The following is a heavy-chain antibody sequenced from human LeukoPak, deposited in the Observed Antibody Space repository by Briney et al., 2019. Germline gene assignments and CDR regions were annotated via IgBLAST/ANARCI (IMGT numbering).Heavy chain of an antibody. CDR1: GYTFTSYY. D-gene: IGHD1-26*01. CDR2: INPSGGST. J-gene: IGHJ4*02. CDR3: ARDPSYSGSYYGGLAS. Sequence: GASVKVSCKASGYTFTSYYMHWVRQAPGQGLEWMGIINPSGGSTSYAQKSQGRVTMTRDMSTSTVYMELSSLRSEDTAVYYCARDPSYSGSYYGGLASWGQGTLVTVSS. V-gene: IGHV1-46*01.